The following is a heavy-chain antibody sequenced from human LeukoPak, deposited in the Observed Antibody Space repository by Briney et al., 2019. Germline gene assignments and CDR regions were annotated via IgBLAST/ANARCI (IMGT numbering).Heavy chain of an antibody. V-gene: IGHV3-74*01. Sequence: GGSLRLSCAASGFTFSTYVMNWFRQALGKGLVWVSRINGDGSSTSYADSVKGRFTISRDNGKNTLYLQMNSLRAEDTAMYYCARGYGYNDYWGQGTLVTVSS. D-gene: IGHD5-24*01. CDR3: ARGYGYNDY. CDR2: INGDGSST. CDR1: GFTFSTYV. J-gene: IGHJ4*02.